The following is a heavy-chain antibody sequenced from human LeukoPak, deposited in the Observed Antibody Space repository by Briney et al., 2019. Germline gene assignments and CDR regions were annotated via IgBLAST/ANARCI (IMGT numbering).Heavy chain of an antibody. V-gene: IGHV3-23*01. D-gene: IGHD3-10*01. CDR3: AKRGVVIRVFLVGFHKEAYYFDS. J-gene: IGHJ4*02. CDR1: GFTFSSYA. Sequence: GGSLTLSCAASGFTFSSYAMNWVRQAPGKGLEWVSAISVDGSHTYYADSLKGRFTISRDNSKNTLSLQMNSLRVEDTAVYYCAKRGVVIRVFLVGFHKEAYYFDSWGQGALVSVSS. CDR2: ISVDGSHT.